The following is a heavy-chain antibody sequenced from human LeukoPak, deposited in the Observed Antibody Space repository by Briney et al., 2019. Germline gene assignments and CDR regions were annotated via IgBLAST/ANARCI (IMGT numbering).Heavy chain of an antibody. CDR1: GFTFSRYW. J-gene: IGHJ6*03. CDR3: ARDSYYYMDV. Sequence: GSLRLSCAASGFTFSRYWMHWVRQAPGEELLWVSRIFSDGSSTNYADSVKGRFTISRDNAKNTLYLQMNSLRVEDTAVYFCARDSYYYMDVWGKGTTVTVSS. CDR2: IFSDGSST. V-gene: IGHV3-74*01.